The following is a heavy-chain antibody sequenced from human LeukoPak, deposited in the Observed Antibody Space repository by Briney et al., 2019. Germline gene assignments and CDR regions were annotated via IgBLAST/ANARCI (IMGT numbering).Heavy chain of an antibody. J-gene: IGHJ5*02. CDR1: GGSFSGYY. Sequence: SETLSLTCAVYGGSFSGYYWSWIRQPPGKGLEWVGEINHSGSTNYNPSLKSRVTISVDTSKNQFSLKLSSVTAADTAVYYCARSRKYYYGSGSYAPRSNWFDPWGQGTLVTVSS. D-gene: IGHD3-10*01. V-gene: IGHV4-34*01. CDR3: ARSRKYYYGSGSYAPRSNWFDP. CDR2: INHSGST.